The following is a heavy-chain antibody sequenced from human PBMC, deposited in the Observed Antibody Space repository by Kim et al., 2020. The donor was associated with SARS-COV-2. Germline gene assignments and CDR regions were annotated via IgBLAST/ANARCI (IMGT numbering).Heavy chain of an antibody. Sequence: SETLSLTCAVYGGSFSGYYWSWIRQPPGEGLEWIGEINHSGSTNYNPSLKSRVTISVDTSKNQFSLKLSSVTAADTAVYYCARTQYNWNDVAPIDYYYYYGMDVWGQGTTVTVSS. V-gene: IGHV4-34*01. J-gene: IGHJ6*02. D-gene: IGHD1-1*01. CDR3: ARTQYNWNDVAPIDYYYYYGMDV. CDR2: INHSGST. CDR1: GGSFSGYY.